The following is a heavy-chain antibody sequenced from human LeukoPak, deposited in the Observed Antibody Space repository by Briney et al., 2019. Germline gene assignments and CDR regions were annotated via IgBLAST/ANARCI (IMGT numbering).Heavy chain of an antibody. D-gene: IGHD3-22*01. J-gene: IGHJ3*02. CDR3: ARTKIRTYYYDSSYGAAFDI. Sequence: SVKVSCKASGGTFSSYAISGVRRAPGQGLEWMGGIIPIFGTANYAQKFQGRVTITADKSTSTAYMELSSLRSEDTAVYYCARTKIRTYYYDSSYGAAFDIWGQGTMVTVSS. CDR1: GGTFSSYA. V-gene: IGHV1-69*06. CDR2: IIPIFGTA.